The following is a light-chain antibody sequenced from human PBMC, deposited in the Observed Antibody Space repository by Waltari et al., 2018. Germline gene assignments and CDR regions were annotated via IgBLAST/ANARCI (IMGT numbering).Light chain of an antibody. V-gene: IGKV1-8*01. CDR3: QQFYSYPVT. J-gene: IGKJ1*01. Sequence: AIQMTQSPSSLSASTGDRVTMTCRASQHILYYLAWYQQKPGKAPKLLIYSASTLQGGVPSRFSGSGSGTEFTLTITRLESEDFATYYCQQFYSYPVTFGQGTKVEIK. CDR2: SAS. CDR1: QHILYY.